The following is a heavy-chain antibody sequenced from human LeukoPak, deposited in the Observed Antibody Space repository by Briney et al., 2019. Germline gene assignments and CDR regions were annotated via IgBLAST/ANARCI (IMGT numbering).Heavy chain of an antibody. V-gene: IGHV3-30*03. CDR2: ISYDGSNK. J-gene: IGHJ4*02. CDR1: GFTFSRFG. CDR3: ARGSGDLDY. Sequence: GGSLRLSCAASGFTFSRFGMHWVRQAPGKGLEWVAVISYDGSNKYYTDSVKGRFTITRDNSKNTLYLQMNSLRAEDTAVYYCARGSGDLDYWGQGTLVTVSS. D-gene: IGHD3-3*01.